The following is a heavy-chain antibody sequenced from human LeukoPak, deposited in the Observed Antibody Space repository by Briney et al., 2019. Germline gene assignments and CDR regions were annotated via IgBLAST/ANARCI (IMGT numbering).Heavy chain of an antibody. V-gene: IGHV3-23*01. J-gene: IGHJ6*02. CDR3: AKDRYGYYGMDV. D-gene: IGHD4-17*01. Sequence: GGSLRLSCAASGFTFSSYAMSWVRQAPGKGLEWVSAISGSGGNTYYADSVKGRFTISRDSSKNTLYLQMNSLRAEDTAVYYYAKDRYGYYGMDVWGQGTTVTVSS. CDR1: GFTFSSYA. CDR2: ISGSGGNT.